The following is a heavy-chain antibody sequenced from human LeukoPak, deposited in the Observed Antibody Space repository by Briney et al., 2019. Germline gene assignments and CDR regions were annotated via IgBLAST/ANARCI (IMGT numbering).Heavy chain of an antibody. D-gene: IGHD6-13*01. CDR2: IRFDGSNK. Sequence: GGSLRLSCAASGFTFSTYAMHWVRQAPGKGLEWVAFIRFDGSNKYYADSVKGRFTISRDNSKNTLYLQMNSLRAEDTAVYYCAKDEGGYSRSNFQHWGQGTLVTVSS. CDR3: AKDEGGYSRSNFQH. J-gene: IGHJ1*01. CDR1: GFTFSTYA. V-gene: IGHV3-30*02.